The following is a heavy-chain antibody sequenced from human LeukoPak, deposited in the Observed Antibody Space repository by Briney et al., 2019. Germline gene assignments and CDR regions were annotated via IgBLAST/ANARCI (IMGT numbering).Heavy chain of an antibody. CDR1: GYTFTSYG. Sequence: ASVKVSCKASGYTFTSYGISWVRQAPGQGLEWMGWISAYNGNTNYAQKLQGRVTMTTDTSTSTAYMELRSLRSDDTAVYYCARGRAVAGTSRGWFDPWGQGTLVTVSS. D-gene: IGHD6-19*01. CDR3: ARGRAVAGTSRGWFDP. J-gene: IGHJ5*02. V-gene: IGHV1-18*01. CDR2: ISAYNGNT.